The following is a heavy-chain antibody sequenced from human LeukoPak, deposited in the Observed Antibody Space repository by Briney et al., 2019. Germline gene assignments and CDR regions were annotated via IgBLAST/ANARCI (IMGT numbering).Heavy chain of an antibody. D-gene: IGHD6-13*01. CDR1: GFTFSSYA. CDR2: ISYDGSNK. V-gene: IGHV3-30*04. CDR3: ARVGQQLVRGGWFDP. J-gene: IGHJ5*02. Sequence: GGSLRLSCAASGFTFSSYAMHWVRQAPGKGLEWVAVISYDGSNKYYADSVKGRFTISRDNSKNTLYLQMNSLRAEDTAVYYCARVGQQLVRGGWFDPWGQGTLVTVSS.